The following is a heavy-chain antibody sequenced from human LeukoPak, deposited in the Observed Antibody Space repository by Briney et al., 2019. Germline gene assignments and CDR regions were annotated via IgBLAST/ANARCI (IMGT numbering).Heavy chain of an antibody. CDR2: ISSSGSTI. CDR1: GFTFSSYE. CDR3: ARDKFYKYGDYRNWFDP. D-gene: IGHD4-17*01. Sequence: GGSLRLSCAASGFTFSSYEMNWVRQAPGKGLEWVSYISSSGSTIYYADSVKGRFTISRDNAKNSLYLQMNSLRAEDTAVYYCARDKFYKYGDYRNWFDPWGQGTLVTVSS. V-gene: IGHV3-48*03. J-gene: IGHJ5*02.